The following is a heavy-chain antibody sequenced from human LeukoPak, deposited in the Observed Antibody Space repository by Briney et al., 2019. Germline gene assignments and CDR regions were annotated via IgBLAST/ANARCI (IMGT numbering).Heavy chain of an antibody. Sequence: LRLPCAAAGFTFSSYAMHWVRQAQGKGLEWVAVISYDGSNKYYADSVKGRFAISRDNSKNTLYLQMNSLRAEDTAVYYCARFDIVVVVAATGALDYWGQGTLVTVSS. CDR3: ARFDIVVVVAATGALDY. V-gene: IGHV3-30*09. CDR2: ISYDGSNK. D-gene: IGHD2-15*01. CDR1: GFTFSSYA. J-gene: IGHJ4*02.